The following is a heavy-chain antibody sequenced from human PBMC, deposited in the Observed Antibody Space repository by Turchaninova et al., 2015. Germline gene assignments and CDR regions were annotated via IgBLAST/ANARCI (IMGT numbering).Heavy chain of an antibody. Sequence: QVPLQQWGAGLLKPSETLSLTCAVHGESFKGYYWRWIRQPPGKGLEWNGEINYSGSTNYNPSLKSRATISVDTSRNQFSLKLMSVTAADTAVYYCAREDCSGGTCSYFDYWGQGTLVTVSS. V-gene: IGHV4-34*01. J-gene: IGHJ4*02. CDR3: AREDCSGGTCSYFDY. CDR1: GESFKGYY. CDR2: INYSGST. D-gene: IGHD2-15*01.